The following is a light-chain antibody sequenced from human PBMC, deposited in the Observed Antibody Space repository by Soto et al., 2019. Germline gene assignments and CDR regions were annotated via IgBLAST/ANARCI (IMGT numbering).Light chain of an antibody. CDR1: QSVSNW. CDR3: QQYQTYWS. J-gene: IGKJ1*01. CDR2: RAS. Sequence: DIQMTQSPSTLSASVGDRVTITCRASQSVSNWLAWYQQKPGKAPKVLIYRASTLETGVPSRFSGSGSGTEFTLTISILQPDDFAIYYCQQYQTYWSLGQGTNVEIK. V-gene: IGKV1-5*03.